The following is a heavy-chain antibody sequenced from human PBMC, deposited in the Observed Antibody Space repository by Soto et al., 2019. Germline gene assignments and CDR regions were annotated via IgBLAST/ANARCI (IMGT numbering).Heavy chain of an antibody. D-gene: IGHD2-15*01. V-gene: IGHV4-34*01. CDR1: GGSFSGYY. CDR3: ARAYCGGSCSSYMYWFDP. CDR2: INHSGST. Sequence: TSETLSLTCAVYGGSFSGYYWSWIRQPPGKGLEWIGEINHSGSTNYNPSLKSRVTISVDTSKNQFSLKLSSVTAADTAVYYCARAYCGGSCSSYMYWFDPWGQGTLVTVSS. J-gene: IGHJ5*02.